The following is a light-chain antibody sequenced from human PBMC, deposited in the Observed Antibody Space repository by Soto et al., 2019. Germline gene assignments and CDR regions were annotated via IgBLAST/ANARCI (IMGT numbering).Light chain of an antibody. J-gene: IGKJ2*01. V-gene: IGKV3-15*01. CDR2: GAS. Sequence: EIVMTQSPATLSVSPGERVTLSCRASQSVSSDLAWYQHKPGQAPRLLIYGASTRATTTPARFSGSGSGTEFSLGISSLQSEDFAVYYCLQYNDWPPKQYTFGQGTKLEIK. CDR1: QSVSSD. CDR3: LQYNDWPPKQYT.